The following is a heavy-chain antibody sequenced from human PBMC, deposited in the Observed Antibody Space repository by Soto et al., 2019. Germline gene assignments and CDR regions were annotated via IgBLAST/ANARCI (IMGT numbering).Heavy chain of an antibody. D-gene: IGHD5-18*01. J-gene: IGHJ6*02. CDR3: ARGGYSYGPTYYYYYGMDV. Sequence: GASVKVSCKASGGTFSSYAISWVRQAPGQGLEWMGGIIPIFGTANYAQKFQGRVTITADESTSTAYMELSSLRSEDTAVYYCARGGYSYGPTYYYYYGMDVWGQGTTVTVSS. CDR2: IIPIFGTA. V-gene: IGHV1-69*13. CDR1: GGTFSSYA.